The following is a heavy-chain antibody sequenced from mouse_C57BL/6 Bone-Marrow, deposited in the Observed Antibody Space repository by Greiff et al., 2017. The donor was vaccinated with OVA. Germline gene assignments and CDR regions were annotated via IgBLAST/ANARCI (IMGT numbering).Heavy chain of an antibody. V-gene: IGHV3-3*01. D-gene: IGHD1-1*01. J-gene: IGHJ2*01. CDR2: TFYSGIT. Sequence: EVQLVESGPSLVRPSQTLSLTCTVTGFSINSDCYWIWIRQFPGNKLEYIGYTFYSGITYYNPSLESRTYITRDTSKNHFSLKLSSVTTEDTATYCCARDGITTVVYFDYWGQGTTLTVSS. CDR3: ARDGITTVVYFDY. CDR1: GFSINSDCY.